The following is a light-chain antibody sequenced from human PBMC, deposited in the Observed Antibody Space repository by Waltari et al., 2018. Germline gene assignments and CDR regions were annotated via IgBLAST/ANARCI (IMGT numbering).Light chain of an antibody. J-gene: IGLJ3*02. CDR2: KDR. V-gene: IGLV3-27*01. Sequence: SSALTQPSSVSVSPGQTATISCSGDEQANRDVRWLKQKPGQAPVLVIYKDRERPSGIPGRFSASSSGTTVTLTITGAQVEDEAEYYCYSATDNNVVFGGGTRLTVL. CDR3: YSATDNNVV. CDR1: EQANRD.